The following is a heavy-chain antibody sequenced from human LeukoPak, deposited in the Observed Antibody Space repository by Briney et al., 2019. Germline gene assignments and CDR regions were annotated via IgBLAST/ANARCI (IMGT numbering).Heavy chain of an antibody. D-gene: IGHD6-13*01. CDR3: AREQENPPEHSIAAAGTVQYYYYGMDV. Sequence: PSETLSLTCAVYGGSFSGYYWSWIRQPPGKGLEWIGEINHSGSTNYNPSLKSRVTISVDTSKNQFSLKLSSVTAADTAVYYCAREQENPPEHSIAAAGTVQYYYYGMDVWGQGTTVTVSS. V-gene: IGHV4-34*01. CDR1: GGSFSGYY. J-gene: IGHJ6*02. CDR2: INHSGST.